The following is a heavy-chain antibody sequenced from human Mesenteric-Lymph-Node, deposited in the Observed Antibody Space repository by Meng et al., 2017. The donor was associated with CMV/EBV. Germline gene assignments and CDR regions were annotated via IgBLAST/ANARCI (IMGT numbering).Heavy chain of an antibody. CDR1: GFIFTDYE. CDR2: IDRSATII. CDR3: ARDYDYWTGSMDH. D-gene: IGHD3-3*01. Sequence: GGSLRLSCAASGFIFTDYEMSWVRQAPGKGLEWISLIDRSATIIHYTDSVRGRFIISRDNAKNSLYLQMSSLRAEDTAIYYCARDYDYWTGSMDHWGQGTLVTVSS. J-gene: IGHJ4*02. V-gene: IGHV3-48*03.